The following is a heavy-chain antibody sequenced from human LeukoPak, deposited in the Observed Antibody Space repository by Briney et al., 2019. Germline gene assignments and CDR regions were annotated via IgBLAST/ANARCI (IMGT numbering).Heavy chain of an antibody. V-gene: IGHV4-34*01. Sequence: SETLSLTCAVYGGSFSGYYWSWIRQPPGKGLEWIGEINHSGSTNYNPSLKSRVTISVDTSKNQFSLKLSSVTAADTAVYYCARFHRRADIVVVPAAKFYFDYWGQGTLVTVSS. CDR1: GGSFSGYY. D-gene: IGHD2-2*01. J-gene: IGHJ4*02. CDR3: ARFHRRADIVVVPAAKFYFDY. CDR2: INHSGST.